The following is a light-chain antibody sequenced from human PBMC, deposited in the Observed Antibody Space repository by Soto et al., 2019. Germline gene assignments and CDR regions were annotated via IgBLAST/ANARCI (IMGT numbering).Light chain of an antibody. CDR2: SNN. J-gene: IGLJ1*01. CDR3: AAWDDSLNGYG. Sequence: QSVLTQPPSASGTPGQRVTISCSGSSSNIGSNTVNWYQQLPGTAPKLLIYSNNQRPSGVPERFSGSKSGTSASLAISGLQSEDEADYYCAAWDDSLNGYGFGTGTKVTV. V-gene: IGLV1-44*01. CDR1: SSNIGSNT.